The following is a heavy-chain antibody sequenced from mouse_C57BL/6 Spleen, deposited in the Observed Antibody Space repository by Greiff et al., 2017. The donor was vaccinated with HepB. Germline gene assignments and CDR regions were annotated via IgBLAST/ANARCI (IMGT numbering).Heavy chain of an antibody. Sequence: EVQLQQSGPELVKPGASVKMSCKASGYTFTDYNMHWVKQSHGKSLEWIGYINPNNGGTSFNPKFKGKATLTVNKSSSTAYMELRSLTSEDSAVYYCARPLGYAMDYWGQGTSVTVSS. V-gene: IGHV1-22*01. CDR3: ARPLGYAMDY. CDR1: GYTFTDYN. D-gene: IGHD4-1*01. J-gene: IGHJ4*01. CDR2: INPNNGGT.